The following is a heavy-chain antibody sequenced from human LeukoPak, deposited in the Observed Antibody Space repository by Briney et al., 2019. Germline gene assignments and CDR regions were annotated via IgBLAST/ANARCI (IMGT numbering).Heavy chain of an antibody. V-gene: IGHV4-38-2*01. CDR2: IYYSGST. CDR1: GFTFSSYA. D-gene: IGHD7-27*01. Sequence: GSLRLSCAASGFTFSSYAMSWVRQPPGKGLEWIGSIYYSGSTYYNPSLKSRVTISVDTSKNQFSLKLSSVTAADTAVYYCARPLGIEGFYFDYWGQGTLVTVSS. CDR3: ARPLGIEGFYFDY. J-gene: IGHJ4*02.